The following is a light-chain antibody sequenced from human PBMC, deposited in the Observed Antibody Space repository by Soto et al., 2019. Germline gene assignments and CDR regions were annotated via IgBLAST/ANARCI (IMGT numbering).Light chain of an antibody. J-gene: IGLJ1*01. CDR2: EIN. CDR3: CSYAGSNNPYV. CDR1: SSDVGAYDY. V-gene: IGLV2-8*01. Sequence: LTQPPSASGSPGQSVTISCTGTSSDVGAYDYVSWYQQHPGKAPKLMIYEINKRPSGVPDRFSGSKSGNTASLTVSGLQAEDEADYYCCSYAGSNNPYVFGAGTKVTVL.